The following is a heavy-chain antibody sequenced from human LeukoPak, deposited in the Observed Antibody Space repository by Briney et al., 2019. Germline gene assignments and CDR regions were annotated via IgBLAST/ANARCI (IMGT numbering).Heavy chain of an antibody. CDR3: AKDYYGSRYYYGMDV. V-gene: IGHV3-23*01. CDR2: ISVSGGST. CDR1: GFTFNSYA. D-gene: IGHD3-10*01. J-gene: IGHJ6*02. Sequence: PGGSLRLSCAASGFTFNSYAMNWVRHAPGTGLEWVSSISVSGGSTNYADSVKGRLTISRDNPKNTLYLQMNSLRAEDTAVYYCAKDYYGSRYYYGMDVWGQGTTVTVSS.